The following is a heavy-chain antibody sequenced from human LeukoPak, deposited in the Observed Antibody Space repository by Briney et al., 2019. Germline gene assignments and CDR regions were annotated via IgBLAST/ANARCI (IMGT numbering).Heavy chain of an antibody. CDR3: ARARELNAFDI. V-gene: IGHV1-69*13. CDR1: GGTFSSYA. Sequence: SVQVSFKASGGTFSSYAISWVRQAPGQGLEWMGGIIPIFGTANYAQKFQGRVTVTADESTSTAYMELSSLRSEDTAVYYCARARELNAFDIWGQGTMVTVSS. CDR2: IIPIFGTA. D-gene: IGHD1-26*01. J-gene: IGHJ3*02.